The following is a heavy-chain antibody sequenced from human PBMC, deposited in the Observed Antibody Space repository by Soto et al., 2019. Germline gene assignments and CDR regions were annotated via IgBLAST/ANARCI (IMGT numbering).Heavy chain of an antibody. CDR1: GFNFSSDA. CDR2: IGGSGGST. V-gene: IGHV3-23*01. CDR3: AKDYPGIAAAGTKPYYFDY. D-gene: IGHD6-13*01. J-gene: IGHJ4*02. Sequence: GGSLRLSCAPSGFNFSSDAMSCVRHSPGKGLEWVSAIGGSGGSTYYADSVKGRFTISRDNSKNTLYLQMNSLRAEDTAVYYCAKDYPGIAAAGTKPYYFDYWGQGTLVPVFS.